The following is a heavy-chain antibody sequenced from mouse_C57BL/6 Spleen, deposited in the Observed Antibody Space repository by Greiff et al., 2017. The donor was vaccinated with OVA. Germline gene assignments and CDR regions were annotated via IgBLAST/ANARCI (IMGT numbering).Heavy chain of an antibody. CDR2: INPSNGGT. CDR1: GYTFTSYW. V-gene: IGHV1-53*01. D-gene: IGHD2-1*01. J-gene: IGHJ3*01. CDR3: ARPYGNYGAWFAY. Sequence: VQLQQPGTELVKPGASVKLSCKASGYTFTSYWMHWVKQRPGQGLEWIGNINPSNGGTNYNEKFKSKATLTVDKSSSTAYMQLSILTSEDSAVYYCARPYGNYGAWFAYWGQGTLVTVSA.